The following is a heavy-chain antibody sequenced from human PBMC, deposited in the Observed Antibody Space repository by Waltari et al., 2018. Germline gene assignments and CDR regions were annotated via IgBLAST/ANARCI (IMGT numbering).Heavy chain of an antibody. CDR2: MYSDGST. J-gene: IGHJ5*02. V-gene: IGHV3-23*03. D-gene: IGHD3-22*01. Sequence: EVQLLESGGGLVQPGGSLRLSCAASGFTFSSYAMSWVRQAPGKGLEWVSVMYSDGSTYYADSVKGRFTISRDNSKNTLYLQMNSLRAEDTAVYYCAAGSGYYPWGQGTLVTVSS. CDR1: GFTFSSYA. CDR3: AAGSGYYP.